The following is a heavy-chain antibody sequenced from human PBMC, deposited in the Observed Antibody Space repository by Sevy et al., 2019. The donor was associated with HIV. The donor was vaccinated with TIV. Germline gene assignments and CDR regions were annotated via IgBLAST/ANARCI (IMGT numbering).Heavy chain of an antibody. V-gene: IGHV3-23*01. D-gene: IGHD6-19*01. CDR2: ISGSGGRT. Sequence: GGSLRLSCAASGFTFSSYAMSWVRQAPGKGLEWVSAISGSGGRTYYADSVKGRFTISRDNSKNTLYLQMNSLRAEDTAVYYCAKDLYSSGWYLGDYWGQGTLVTVSS. CDR1: GFTFSSYA. CDR3: AKDLYSSGWYLGDY. J-gene: IGHJ4*02.